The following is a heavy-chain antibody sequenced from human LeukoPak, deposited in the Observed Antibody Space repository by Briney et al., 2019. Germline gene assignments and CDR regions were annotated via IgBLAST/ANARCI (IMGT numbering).Heavy chain of an antibody. CDR3: ARAGGWSAFGAFDI. D-gene: IGHD6-19*01. CDR2: MNPNSGNT. J-gene: IGHJ3*02. Sequence: ASVKVSCKASGYTFTSYEINWVRLATGQGLEWMGWMNPNSGNTGYAQKFQGRVTMTRNTSISTAYMELSSLRSEDTAVYYGARAGGWSAFGAFDIWGQGTKVTVSS. CDR1: GYTFTSYE. V-gene: IGHV1-8*01.